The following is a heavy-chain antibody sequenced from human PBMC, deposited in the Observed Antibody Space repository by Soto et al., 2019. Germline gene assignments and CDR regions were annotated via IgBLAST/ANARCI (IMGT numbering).Heavy chain of an antibody. J-gene: IGHJ4*02. CDR2: IIPILRMA. CDR3: ATSYGSGSARFDY. CDR1: GGTFTSYT. Sequence: QVQLVQSGAEVKMPGSSVKVSCTASGGTFTSYTFSWVRQVPGQGLEWMGRIIPILRMADFAQKFQGRVTINADESTSTVYMKLSSLRSEDTAVYYCATSYGSGSARFDYWGQGTLVTVS. D-gene: IGHD3-10*01. V-gene: IGHV1-69*02.